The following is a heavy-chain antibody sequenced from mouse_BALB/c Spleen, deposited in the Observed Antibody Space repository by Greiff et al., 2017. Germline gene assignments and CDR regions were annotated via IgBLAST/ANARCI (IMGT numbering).Heavy chain of an antibody. Sequence: QVQLQQSGPELVKPGASVKISCKASGYAFSSSWMNWVKQRPGQGLEWIGRIYPGDGDTNYNGKFKGKATLTADKSSSTAYMQLSSLTSVDSAVYFCARADYSRAMEYWGQGTSVTVAS. CDR3: ARADYSRAMEY. CDR1: GYAFSSSW. V-gene: IGHV1-82*01. D-gene: IGHD1-1*01. CDR2: IYPGDGDT. J-gene: IGHJ4*01.